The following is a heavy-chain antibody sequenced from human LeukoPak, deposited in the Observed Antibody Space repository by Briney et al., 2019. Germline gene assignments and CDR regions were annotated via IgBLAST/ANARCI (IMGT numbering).Heavy chain of an antibody. V-gene: IGHV5-51*01. J-gene: IGHJ3*02. CDR2: IYPDDSDT. CDR3: ARRLLEASDTMLWGPADAFDI. CDR1: GYNFADHW. Sequence: GESLKISCKASGYNFADHWTAWVRQTPGKGLEWMGIIYPDDSDTKNSLSFEGQVTVSVDKSTNTAYLRWSSLKASDTAVYYCARRLLEASDTMLWGPADAFDIWGQGTTVTVSS. D-gene: IGHD2-2*01.